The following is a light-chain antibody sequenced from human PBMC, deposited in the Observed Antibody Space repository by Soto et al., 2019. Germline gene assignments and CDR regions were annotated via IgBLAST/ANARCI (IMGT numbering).Light chain of an antibody. CDR1: SSDVGSYNL. J-gene: IGLJ3*02. CDR2: EGS. V-gene: IGLV2-14*02. Sequence: QSALTQPASVSGSPGQSITISCTGTSSDVGSYNLVSWYQQHPGKAPKLMIYEGSKRPSGVSNRFSGSKSGNTAPLTVSGLQAEDEADYYCSSYAGSNNWVFGGGTKLTVL. CDR3: SSYAGSNNWV.